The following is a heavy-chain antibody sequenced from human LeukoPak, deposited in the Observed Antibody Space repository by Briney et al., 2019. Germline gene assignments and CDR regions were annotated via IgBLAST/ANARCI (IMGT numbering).Heavy chain of an antibody. Sequence: GGSLRLSCAASGFTFSSHGMNWVRQAPGKGLEWVSGISPSGGITYYTDSVKGRFTISRDNSKNTVSLQMNSLRGEDTAVYYCARGIAVAGAGHMDVWGKGTTVTVSS. CDR1: GFTFSSHG. CDR3: ARGIAVAGAGHMDV. CDR2: ISPSGGIT. D-gene: IGHD6-19*01. V-gene: IGHV3-23*01. J-gene: IGHJ6*03.